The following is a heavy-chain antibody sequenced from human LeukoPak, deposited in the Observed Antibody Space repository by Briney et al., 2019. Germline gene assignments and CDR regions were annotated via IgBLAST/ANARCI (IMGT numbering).Heavy chain of an antibody. CDR1: GGSIRSGDYY. V-gene: IGHV4-30-4*02. CDR2: IYYNGSS. J-gene: IGHJ4*02. D-gene: IGHD3-10*01. CDR3: ARDSTHYYGSGTDY. Sequence: SETLSLTCTVSGGSIRSGDYYWTWIRQPPGKGLEWIGYIYYNGSSYYSPSLNSRVTISVDTSKNQFSLKLSSVTAADTAVYYCARDSTHYYGSGTDYWGQGTLVTVSS.